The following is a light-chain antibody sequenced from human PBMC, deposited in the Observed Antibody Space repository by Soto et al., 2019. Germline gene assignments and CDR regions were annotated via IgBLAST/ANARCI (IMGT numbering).Light chain of an antibody. J-gene: IGKJ2*01. Sequence: DIQMTQSPSTLSASVGDRVTITCRASQSISSWLAWYQQKPGKAPKLLIYKASSLESGVPSRFSGSGSGTXFTLTISSLQPDDFATYYCQQYNSYQYTFGQGTKLEIK. CDR3: QQYNSYQYT. CDR2: KAS. CDR1: QSISSW. V-gene: IGKV1-5*03.